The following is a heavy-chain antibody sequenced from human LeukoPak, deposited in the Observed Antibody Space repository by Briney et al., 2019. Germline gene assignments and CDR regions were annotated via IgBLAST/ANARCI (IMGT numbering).Heavy chain of an antibody. D-gene: IGHD2-15*01. CDR1: GGSFSDCT. J-gene: IGHJ5*02. Sequence: SETLSLTCAVYGGSFSDCTGSGIHRPPGRGRKGMGKLTIVGSTNYNPSLKSRVTISVDTSKNQFSLKLSSVTAADTAVYYCARGPRNVYCSSGSCPGWFDPWGQGTLATVSS. V-gene: IGHV4-34*01. CDR2: LTIVGST. CDR3: ARGPRNVYCSSGSCPGWFDP.